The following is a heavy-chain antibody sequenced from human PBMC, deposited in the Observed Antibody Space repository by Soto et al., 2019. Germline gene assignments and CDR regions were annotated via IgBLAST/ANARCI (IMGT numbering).Heavy chain of an antibody. V-gene: IGHV1-3*01. CDR2: INAGNGNT. J-gene: IGHJ6*02. CDR1: GYTFTSYA. CDR3: ARDHSSTYYDILTGYYSYYYYGMDV. D-gene: IGHD3-9*01. Sequence: ASVKVSCKASGYTFTSYAMHWVRQAPGQRLEWMGWINAGNGNTKYPQKFQGRVTITRDTSASTAYMELSSLRSEDTAVYYCARDHSSTYYDILTGYYSYYYYGMDVWGQGTTVTVSS.